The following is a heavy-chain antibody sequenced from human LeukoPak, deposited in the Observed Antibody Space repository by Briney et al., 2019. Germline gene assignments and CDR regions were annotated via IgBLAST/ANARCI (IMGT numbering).Heavy chain of an antibody. J-gene: IGHJ5*02. CDR3: ARERRFYYGSGSYYNWFDP. V-gene: IGHV4-34*01. CDR2: INHSGST. CDR1: GGSFSGYY. Sequence: LETLSLTCAVYGGSFSGYYWSWIRQPPGKGLEWIGEINHSGSTNYNPSLKSRVTISVDTSKNQFSLKLSSVTAADTAVYYCARERRFYYGSGSYYNWFDPWGQGTLVTVSS. D-gene: IGHD3-10*01.